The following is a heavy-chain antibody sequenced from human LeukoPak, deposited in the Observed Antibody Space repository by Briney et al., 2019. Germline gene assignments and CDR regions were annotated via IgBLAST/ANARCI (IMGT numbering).Heavy chain of an antibody. CDR2: IYYSGST. V-gene: IGHV4-59*01. D-gene: IGHD4-11*01. CDR3: ARDQGYSNYY. J-gene: IGHJ4*02. CDR1: GGSISSYY. Sequence: SETLSFTCTVAGGSISSYYWSWIRQPPGKRLEWIGYIYYSGSTNYNPSLKSRVTISVDTSKNQFSLKLNSVTAADTAVYYCARDQGYSNYYWGQGTLVTVSS.